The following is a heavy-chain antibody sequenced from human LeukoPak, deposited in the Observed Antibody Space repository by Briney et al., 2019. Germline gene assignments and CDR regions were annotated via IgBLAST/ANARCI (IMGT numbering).Heavy chain of an antibody. CDR1: GLTFSTYS. CDR2: ISSDSGAR. V-gene: IGHV3-48*01. D-gene: IGHD3-10*01. CDR3: ARPLQKHYYGSGSYNPNPYFDY. Sequence: GGSLRLSCGASGLTFSTYSMNWVRQAPGKGLEWVSYISSDSGARYYADSVKGRFTIFRDNAKNSLYLQMNSLRAEDTAVYYCARPLQKHYYGSGSYNPNPYFDYWGQGTLVTVSS. J-gene: IGHJ4*02.